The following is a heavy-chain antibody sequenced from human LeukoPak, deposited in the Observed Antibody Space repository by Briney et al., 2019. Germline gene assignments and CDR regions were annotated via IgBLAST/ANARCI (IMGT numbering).Heavy chain of an antibody. CDR2: INPSGGST. CDR3: ASLPDGITMVRGVLDY. CDR1: GYTFSSYY. D-gene: IGHD3-10*01. J-gene: IGHJ4*02. V-gene: IGHV1-46*01. Sequence: ASVKVSCKASGYTFSSYYMHWVRQALGQGLEWMGIINPSGGSTSYAQKFQGRITMTRDTSTSTVYMELSSLRSEDTAVYYCASLPDGITMVRGVLDYWGQGTLVTVSS.